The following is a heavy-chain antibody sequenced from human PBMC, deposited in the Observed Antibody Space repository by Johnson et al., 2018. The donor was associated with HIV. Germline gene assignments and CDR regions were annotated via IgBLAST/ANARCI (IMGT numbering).Heavy chain of an antibody. D-gene: IGHD3-9*01. J-gene: IGHJ3*02. CDR2: INSDSDAI. V-gene: IGHV3-20*04. CDR1: GFTFDDYG. CDR3: ARDIDWAFDI. Sequence: VQVVESGGGVVRPGGSLRLSCAASGFTFDDYGMSWVRQAPGKGLEGISYINSDSDAIDYADSVTDRFTISRDNAENSLYLQMNSLRAEDTAVYYCARDIDWAFDIWGQGTMVTVSS.